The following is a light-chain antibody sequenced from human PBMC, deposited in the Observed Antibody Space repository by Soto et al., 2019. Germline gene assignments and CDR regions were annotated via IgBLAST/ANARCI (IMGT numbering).Light chain of an antibody. CDR3: LSYYSSLSYVV. V-gene: IGLV1-40*01. CDR1: SSNIGAGYD. Sequence: QSVLTQPASVSGAPGQRVTISCTGTSSNIGAGYDVPWYQQLPGTAPKLLIYGNSNRPSGVPDRFSGSKSGTTASLAITGRHAEDEDDYYYLSYYSSLSYVVFGGGTKVTVL. J-gene: IGLJ2*01. CDR2: GNS.